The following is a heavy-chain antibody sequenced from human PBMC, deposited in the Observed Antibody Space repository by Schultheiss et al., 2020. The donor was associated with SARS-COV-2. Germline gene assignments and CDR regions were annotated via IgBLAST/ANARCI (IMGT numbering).Heavy chain of an antibody. Sequence: GESLKISCAASGFTFSSYGMHWVRQAPGKGLEWVAVISYDGSNKYYADSVKGRFTISRDNSKNTLYLQMNSLRAEDTAVYYCARNRGHGGEQLGYWGQGTLVTVSS. CDR1: GFTFSSYG. J-gene: IGHJ4*02. CDR3: ARNRGHGGEQLGY. D-gene: IGHD2-15*01. V-gene: IGHV3-30*03. CDR2: ISYDGSNK.